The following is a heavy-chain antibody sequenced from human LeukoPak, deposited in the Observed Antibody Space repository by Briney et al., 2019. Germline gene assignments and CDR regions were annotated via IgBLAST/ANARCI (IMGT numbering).Heavy chain of an antibody. CDR2: IYHSGST. D-gene: IGHD3-16*02. CDR3: ARVPLWRLRLGELSGEFDY. J-gene: IGHJ4*02. CDR1: GGSISSSNW. V-gene: IGHV4-4*02. Sequence: SETLSLTCAVSGGSISSSNWWSWVRQPPGKGLEWIGEIYHSGSTNYNPSLKSRVTISVDKSKNQFSLKLSSETAADTAVYYCARVPLWRLRLGELSGEFDYWGQGTLVTVSS.